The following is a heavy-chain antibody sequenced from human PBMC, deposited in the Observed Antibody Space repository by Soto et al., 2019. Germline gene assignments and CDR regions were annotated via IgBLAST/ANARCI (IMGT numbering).Heavy chain of an antibody. Sequence: QVQLVQSGAEVKKPGSSVNVSCKASGGTFSSYAISWVRQAPGQGLEWMGGIIPIFGTANYAQKFQGRVTITADKSTSTAYMELSSMRSEDTAVYYCARAQGVRYSSGWYGGEYYFDYWGQGTLVTVSS. CDR3: ARAQGVRYSSGWYGGEYYFDY. D-gene: IGHD6-19*01. CDR1: GGTFSSYA. V-gene: IGHV1-69*06. CDR2: IIPIFGTA. J-gene: IGHJ4*02.